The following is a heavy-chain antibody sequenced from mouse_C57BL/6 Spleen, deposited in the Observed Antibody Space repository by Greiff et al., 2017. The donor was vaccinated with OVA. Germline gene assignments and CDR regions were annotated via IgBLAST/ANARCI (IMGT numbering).Heavy chain of an antibody. J-gene: IGHJ3*01. CDR2: IYPGDGDT. D-gene: IGHD2-4*01. Sequence: VQLQQSGPELVKPGASVKISCKASGYAFSSSWMNWVKQRPGKGLEWIGRIYPGDGDTNYNGKFKGKATLTADKSSSTAYMQLSSLTSEDSAVYFCARHDYDWFAYWGQGTLVTVSA. V-gene: IGHV1-82*01. CDR3: ARHDYDWFAY. CDR1: GYAFSSSW.